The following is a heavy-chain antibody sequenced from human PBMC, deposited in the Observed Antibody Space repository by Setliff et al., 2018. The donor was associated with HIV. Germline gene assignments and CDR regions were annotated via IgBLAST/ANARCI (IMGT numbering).Heavy chain of an antibody. CDR2: IYPGNSDT. CDR3: ARLSYGDYEKMLDY. J-gene: IGHJ4*02. V-gene: IGHV5-51*01. Sequence: GESLKISCKDSGYTFSNYCIAWVRQMPGKGLEWMGIIYPGNSDTTYSPSFQGQVTISADKSISTAYLQWSSLKASDTAMYYCARLSYGDYEKMLDYWGQGTLVTVSS. D-gene: IGHD4-17*01. CDR1: GYTFSNYC.